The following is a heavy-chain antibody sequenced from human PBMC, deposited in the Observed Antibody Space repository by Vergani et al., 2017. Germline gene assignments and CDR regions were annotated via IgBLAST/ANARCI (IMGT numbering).Heavy chain of an antibody. D-gene: IGHD3-3*01. Sequence: QEQLQESGPGLVKPSQTLSLTCTVSGGSISSGGYYWSWIRQHPGKGLEWIGYIYYSGSTYYNPSLKSRVTISVDTSKNQFSLKLSSVTAADTAVYYCARDHYDFWSGYSSPYWYFDLWGRGTLVTVSS. CDR1: GGSISSGGYY. CDR3: ARDHYDFWSGYSSPYWYFDL. CDR2: IYYSGST. J-gene: IGHJ2*01. V-gene: IGHV4-31*03.